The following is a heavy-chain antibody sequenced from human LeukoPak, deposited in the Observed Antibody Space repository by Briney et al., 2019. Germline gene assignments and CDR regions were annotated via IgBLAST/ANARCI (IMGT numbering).Heavy chain of an antibody. V-gene: IGHV3-64D*06. CDR2: SSSNGGST. D-gene: IGHD6-19*01. J-gene: IGHJ4*02. Sequence: PGGSLRLSCSASGFTFSTLPMRWVRQAPGKGLEYVSGSSSNGGSTYYADSVKGRFTISRDNSKNTLYLQMSSLRPEDTAVYYCVNQISGWVYWGQGTLVTVSS. CDR1: GFTFSTLP. CDR3: VNQISGWVY.